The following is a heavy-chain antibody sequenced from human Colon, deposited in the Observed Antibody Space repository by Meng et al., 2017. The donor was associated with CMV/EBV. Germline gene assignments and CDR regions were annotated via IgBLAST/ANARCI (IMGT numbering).Heavy chain of an antibody. J-gene: IGHJ4*02. CDR3: ARDQPADY. CDR2: IYYSGTT. V-gene: IGHV4-39*07. Sequence: GSLRLSCSVSGASIRSSDYYWGWIRQPPGKGLEWIGNIYYSGTTSYNPSLKSRVTISVDTSKNQFSLKLTSVTAADTAVYYCARDQPADYWGQGTLVTVSS. CDR1: GASIRSSDYY.